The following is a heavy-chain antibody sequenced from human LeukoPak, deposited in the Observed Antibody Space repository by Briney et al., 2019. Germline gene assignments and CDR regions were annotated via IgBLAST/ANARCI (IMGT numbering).Heavy chain of an antibody. CDR2: IKQDGTSK. D-gene: IGHD2-21*01. J-gene: IGHJ4*02. CDR1: GFTFSRSW. CDR3: ARHGDYCFDL. Sequence: PGGSLRLSFAASGFTFSRSWMGWVRQAPGKGLEWVANIKQDGTSKYYVDSVMGRFTISRDNAENSVYLQMNSLSAGDTAVYYCARHGDYCFDLWGPGTRVTVSS. V-gene: IGHV3-7*02.